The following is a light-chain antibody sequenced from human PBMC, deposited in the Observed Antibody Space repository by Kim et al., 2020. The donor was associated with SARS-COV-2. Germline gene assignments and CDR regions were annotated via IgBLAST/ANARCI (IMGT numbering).Light chain of an antibody. CDR1: QAIGNY. J-gene: IGKJ4*01. Sequence: DVQMTQSPSAMSASVGDSVTITCRASQAIGNYLVWFQQKPGKGPKRLIYAASTLESGVPSRFSGSGSGTEFTLTISSLQPEDSATYFCLQHNVYPHTFGGGTKLEI. V-gene: IGKV1-17*03. CDR2: AAS. CDR3: LQHNVYPHT.